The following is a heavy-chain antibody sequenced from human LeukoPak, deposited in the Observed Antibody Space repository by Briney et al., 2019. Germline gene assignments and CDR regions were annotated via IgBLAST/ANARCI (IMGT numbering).Heavy chain of an antibody. Sequence: GGSLRLCCEGSGFSFSSYWMTWVRQLPGKGPEWVANIRQDESERYFADSVKGRFTISRDNAKKSVYLHMSSLRAEDTAVYYCARVGALSGSGSNQIVGFDPWGQGTLVTVSS. CDR1: GFSFSSYW. V-gene: IGHV3-7*01. D-gene: IGHD3-10*01. CDR3: ARVGALSGSGSNQIVGFDP. J-gene: IGHJ5*02. CDR2: IRQDESER.